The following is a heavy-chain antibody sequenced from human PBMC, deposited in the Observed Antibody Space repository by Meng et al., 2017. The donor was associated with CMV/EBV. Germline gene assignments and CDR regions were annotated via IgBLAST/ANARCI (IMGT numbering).Heavy chain of an antibody. CDR3: ARDRNWFDP. J-gene: IGHJ5*02. CDR1: GGHVSGYT. CDR2: IIHILGIA. Sequence: VSCKASGGHVSGYTIRWVRQAPGKGREWMGRIIHILGIANDAQKYKGRVTITADKSTSKAYMELSSLRSEDTAVYYCARDRNWFDPWGQGTLVTVSS. V-gene: IGHV1-69*04.